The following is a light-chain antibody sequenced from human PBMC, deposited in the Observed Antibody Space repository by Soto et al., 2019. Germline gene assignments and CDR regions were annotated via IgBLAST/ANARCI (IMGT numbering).Light chain of an antibody. CDR1: SSDVGGYNY. J-gene: IGLJ1*01. CDR3: SSYTSSSTRV. CDR2: DVS. Sequence: QSALTQPASVSGSPGQSITISCTGTSSDVGGYNYVSWYQQHTGKAPKLMIYDVSNRPSGVSNRFSGCKSGNTASLTISGLQAEYEADYYCSSYTSSSTRVFGTGTKLTVL. V-gene: IGLV2-14*01.